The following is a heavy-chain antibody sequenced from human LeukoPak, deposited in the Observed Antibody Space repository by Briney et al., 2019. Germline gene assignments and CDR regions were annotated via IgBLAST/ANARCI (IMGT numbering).Heavy chain of an antibody. CDR1: GFTFSSYG. CDR3: AKDGESGSLFDY. V-gene: IGHV3-23*01. CDR2: ISGSGAST. D-gene: IGHD1-26*01. J-gene: IGHJ4*02. Sequence: PGGSLRLSCAASGFTFSSYGMSWVRQAPGKGLEWVSTISGSGASTYYADSVKGRFTISRDNSKNTLYLQMNSLRVEDTAVYYCAKDGESGSLFDYWGQGTLVTASS.